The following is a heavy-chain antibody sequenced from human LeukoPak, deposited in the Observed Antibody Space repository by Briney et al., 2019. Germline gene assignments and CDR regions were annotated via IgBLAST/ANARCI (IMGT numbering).Heavy chain of an antibody. J-gene: IGHJ5*02. D-gene: IGHD3-22*01. Sequence: ASVTVSFKASGGTFSSYAISWVRQAHGQGLEWMVRIIPILGIANYAKKFQGRFTITADKSTSTAYMELSSLRSEDTAVYYCARESYYDSSGHRWFDPWGQGTLVTVSS. CDR1: GGTFSSYA. V-gene: IGHV1-69*04. CDR2: IIPILGIA. CDR3: ARESYYDSSGHRWFDP.